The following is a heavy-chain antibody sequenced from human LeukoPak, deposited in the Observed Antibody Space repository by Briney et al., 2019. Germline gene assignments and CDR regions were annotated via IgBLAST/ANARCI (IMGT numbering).Heavy chain of an antibody. D-gene: IGHD3-3*01. J-gene: IGHJ5*02. Sequence: ASVKVSCKASGYTFTSYDINWVRQATGQGLEWMGWMNPNSGNTGYAQKFQGRVTMTSDTSTSTVYMQLSSLRSEDTAMYYCARDPTIITSSRITIFGVAKSPHNWFDPWGQGTLVTVSS. CDR2: MNPNSGNT. CDR1: GYTFTSYD. CDR3: ARDPTIITSSRITIFGVAKSPHNWFDP. V-gene: IGHV1-8*01.